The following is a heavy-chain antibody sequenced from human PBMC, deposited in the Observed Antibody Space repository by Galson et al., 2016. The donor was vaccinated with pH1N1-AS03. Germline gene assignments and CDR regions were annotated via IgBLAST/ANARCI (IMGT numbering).Heavy chain of an antibody. D-gene: IGHD4-23*01. CDR1: GAIFSSAD. CDR3: AKVSWGGNSMG. CDR2: INGGNGET. J-gene: IGHJ4*02. Sequence: SLRLSCAASGAIFSSADMSWVRQAPGKGFQWVSGINGGNGETYYADSVKGRFTISKDKSRNTLILQMNSLTAEDTAVYYCAKVSWGGNSMGWGPGTLVTVSS. V-gene: IGHV3-23*01.